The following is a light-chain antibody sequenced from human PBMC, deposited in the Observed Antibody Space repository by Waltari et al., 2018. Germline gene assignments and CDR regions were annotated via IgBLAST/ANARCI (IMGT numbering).Light chain of an antibody. Sequence: DIQMTQSPSSLSASVGDRVTITCRARQSIISYLNWYQHRPGTAATLLIYAATSLQSGAQSRFSGGGCGTDSTLTISSLQPEDFATYYWQQSYSTPHFGQGTKVEIK. CDR3: QQSYSTPH. CDR2: AAT. J-gene: IGKJ2*01. CDR1: QSIISY. V-gene: IGKV1-39*01.